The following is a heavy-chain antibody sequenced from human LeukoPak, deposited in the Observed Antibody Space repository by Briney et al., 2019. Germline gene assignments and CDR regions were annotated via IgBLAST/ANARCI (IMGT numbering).Heavy chain of an antibody. CDR2: INTNTGNP. J-gene: IGHJ5*02. V-gene: IGHV7-4-1*02. D-gene: IGHD3-10*01. CDR1: GYTFTSYA. CDR3: ARRGSHITMVRGVPNWFDP. Sequence: ASVKVSCKASGYTFTSYAMNWVRQAPGQGLEWMGWINTNTGNPTYAQGFTGRFVFSLDTSVSTAYLQISSLKAEDTAVYYCARRGSHITMVRGVPNWFDPWGQGTLVTVSS.